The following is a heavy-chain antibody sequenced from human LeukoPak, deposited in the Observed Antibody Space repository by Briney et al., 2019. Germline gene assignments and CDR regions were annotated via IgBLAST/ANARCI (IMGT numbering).Heavy chain of an antibody. J-gene: IGHJ4*02. D-gene: IGHD6-13*01. V-gene: IGHV4-34*01. CDR2: INHSGST. CDR3: ARAIAAAGYYFDY. CDR1: GGSFSGYY. Sequence: SETLSLTCAVYGGSFSGYYWRWIRQPPGKGLEWIGEINHSGSTNYNPSLKSRVTISVDTSKNQFSLKLSSVTAADTAVYYCARAIAAAGYYFDYWGQGTLVTVSS.